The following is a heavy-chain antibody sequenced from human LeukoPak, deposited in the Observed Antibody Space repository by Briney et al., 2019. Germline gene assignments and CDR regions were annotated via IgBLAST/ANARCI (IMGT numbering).Heavy chain of an antibody. J-gene: IGHJ5*02. V-gene: IGHV5-51*01. D-gene: IGHD1-26*01. CDR1: GYSFTSYW. CDR2: IYPGDSDT. CDR3: ATSFSYSGGYYGWFDP. Sequence: GESLKISCKGSGYSFTSYWIGWVRQMPGKGLEWMGIIYPGDSDTRYSPSFQGQVTISADKSISTAYLQWSSLKASDTAMYYCATSFSYSGGYYGWFDPWGQGTLVTVSS.